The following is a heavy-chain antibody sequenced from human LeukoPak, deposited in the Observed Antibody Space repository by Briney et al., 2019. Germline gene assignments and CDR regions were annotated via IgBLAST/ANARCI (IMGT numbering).Heavy chain of an antibody. CDR1: GASFTGDY. CDR2: INHSGGT. J-gene: IGHJ3*02. CDR3: ARQKCTSTSCLTKNAFDI. V-gene: IGHV4-34*01. Sequence: PSETLSLTCAVYGASFTGDYWSWFRQPPGKGLEWIGEINHSGGTNYNPSLKSRVTISLDTSNNQFSLKLNSVTAADTAVYYCARQKCTSTSCLTKNAFDIWGQGTMVTVSS. D-gene: IGHD2-2*01.